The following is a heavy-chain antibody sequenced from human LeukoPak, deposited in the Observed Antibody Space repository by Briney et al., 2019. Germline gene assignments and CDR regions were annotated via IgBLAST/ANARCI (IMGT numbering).Heavy chain of an antibody. CDR1: GYTFTSYY. J-gene: IGHJ4*02. D-gene: IGHD3-22*01. CDR2: INPSGGST. CDR3: ATVPEYYYDSSGFYGPFDS. Sequence: ASVTVSCKASGYTFTSYYMHWVRQAPGQGLEWMGIINPSGGSTSYAQKFQGRVTMTRDTSTSTVYMELSSLRSEDTAVYYCATVPEYYYDSSGFYGPFDSWGQGTLVTVSS. V-gene: IGHV1-46*01.